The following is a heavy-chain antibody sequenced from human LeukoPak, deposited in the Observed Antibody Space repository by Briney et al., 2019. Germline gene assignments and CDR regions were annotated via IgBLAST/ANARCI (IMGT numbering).Heavy chain of an antibody. J-gene: IGHJ3*02. CDR2: IYTSGST. D-gene: IGHD3-10*01. Sequence: SETLSLTCTVSGGSISSYYWSWIRQPAGKGLEWIGRIYTSGSTNYNPSLKSRVTMSVDTSKNQFSLKLSSVTAADTAVYYCVRDLLWFGELSDDAFDIWGQGTMVTVSS. CDR3: VRDLLWFGELSDDAFDI. CDR1: GGSISSYY. V-gene: IGHV4-4*07.